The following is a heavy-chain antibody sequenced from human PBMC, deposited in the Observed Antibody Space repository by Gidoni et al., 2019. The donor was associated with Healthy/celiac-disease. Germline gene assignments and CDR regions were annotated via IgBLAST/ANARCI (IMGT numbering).Heavy chain of an antibody. CDR1: GYTFTSYG. D-gene: IGHD2-2*01. Sequence: QVQLVQSGAEVKKPGASVKVSCKVSGYTFTSYGISWVRQAPGQGLEWMGWISAYNGNTNYAQKLQGRVTITTDTSTSTAYMELRSLGSDDTAVYYCARVAVGKKTGGGYFDPWGQGTLVTVSS. CDR2: ISAYNGNT. J-gene: IGHJ5*02. V-gene: IGHV1-18*04. CDR3: ARVAVGKKTGGGYFDP.